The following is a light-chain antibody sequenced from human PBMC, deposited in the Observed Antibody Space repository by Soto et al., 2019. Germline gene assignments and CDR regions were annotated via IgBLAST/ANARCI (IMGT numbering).Light chain of an antibody. CDR1: QSISTY. Sequence: DIQMTQSPSSLSASVGDRVTITCRASQSISTYLNWYQQKPGEAPKLLISVASTLQSGVPSRFSGSGSATVFTFTISSLHPEDFATYFCQQSSTTPPTFGGGTRVEFK. V-gene: IGKV1-39*01. CDR2: VAS. J-gene: IGKJ4*01. CDR3: QQSSTTPPT.